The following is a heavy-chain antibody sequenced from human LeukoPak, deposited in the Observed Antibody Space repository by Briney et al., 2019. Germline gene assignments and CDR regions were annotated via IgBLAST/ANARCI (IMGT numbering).Heavy chain of an antibody. CDR2: ISGSGGST. J-gene: IGHJ4*02. CDR3: AKDLGFNRRGLGY. V-gene: IGHV3-23*01. CDR1: GFTFSSYA. Sequence: GASLRLSCAASGFTFSSYAMSWVRQAPGKGLEWVSAISGSGGSTYYADSVKGRFTISRDNSKNTLYLQMNSLRAEDTAVYYCAKDLGFNRRGLGYWGQGTLVTVSS. D-gene: IGHD1-14*01.